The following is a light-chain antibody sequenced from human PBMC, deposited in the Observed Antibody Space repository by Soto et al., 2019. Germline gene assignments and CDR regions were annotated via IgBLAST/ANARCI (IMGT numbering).Light chain of an antibody. CDR3: QQRSNWPIT. J-gene: IGKJ5*01. CDR1: QSVGSD. V-gene: IGKV3-11*01. CDR2: DAS. Sequence: EIVLTQSPGTLSLSPGEGSTLSCRASQSVGSDLAWYQQKPGQAPRLLIYDASNRATGIPARFSGSGSGTDFTLTISSLEPEDFAVYYCQQRSNWPITFGQGTRLEIK.